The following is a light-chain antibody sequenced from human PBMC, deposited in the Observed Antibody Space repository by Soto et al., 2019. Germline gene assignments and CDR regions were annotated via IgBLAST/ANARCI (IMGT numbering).Light chain of an antibody. Sequence: DIVLTQSPGTLSLSPGDRATLSCRASQSVSGTHLAWYQQKPGQAPRLLVYGASSRATGIPDRFSGSGSGTDFTLTISGLEPEDFAVYYCQQYGSSGTFGQGTRWIS. CDR1: QSVSGTH. CDR2: GAS. CDR3: QQYGSSGT. V-gene: IGKV3-20*01. J-gene: IGKJ1*01.